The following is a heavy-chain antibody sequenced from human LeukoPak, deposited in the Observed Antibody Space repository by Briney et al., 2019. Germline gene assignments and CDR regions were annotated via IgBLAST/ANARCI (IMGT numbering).Heavy chain of an antibody. D-gene: IGHD3-10*01. V-gene: IGHV3-9*01. CDR1: GFTFDDYA. CDR3: AKDISYYGSGSSIDY. CDR2: ISWNSGSI. Sequence: PGRSLRLSCAASGFTFDDYAMHWVRQAPGKGLEWVSGISWNSGSIGYADSAKGRFTISRDNAKNSLYLQMNSLRAEDTALYYCAKDISYYGSGSSIDYWGQGTLVTVST. J-gene: IGHJ4*02.